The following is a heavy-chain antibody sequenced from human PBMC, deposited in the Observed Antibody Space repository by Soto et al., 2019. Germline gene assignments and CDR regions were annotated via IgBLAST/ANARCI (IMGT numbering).Heavy chain of an antibody. V-gene: IGHV1-3*01. Sequence: QVHLVQSGAEVQKPGASVRISCQASGYAFTTSAIHWVRQAHGQSLEWMGWINPATGDTKYSQNVRGRVTFALDTSATTAYMDLRSLASHDTAVYYCARAAGRSKLLPYYFDPWGQGTLVTVSS. D-gene: IGHD3-10*01. CDR1: GYAFTTSA. CDR3: ARAAGRSKLLPYYFDP. CDR2: INPATGDT. J-gene: IGHJ5*02.